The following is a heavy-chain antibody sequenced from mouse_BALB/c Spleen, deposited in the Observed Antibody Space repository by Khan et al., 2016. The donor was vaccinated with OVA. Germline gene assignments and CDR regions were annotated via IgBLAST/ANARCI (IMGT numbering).Heavy chain of an antibody. CDR3: VRIPIPPYHFDY. V-gene: IGHV1-4*01. Sequence: QVQLQQPGAELARPGASVKMSCKASGYTFTNYTIHWVKQRPGQGLEWIGYINPSSGYTNYNQNYNDKATLTTDRSSSTAYMQLSRLTSDDSAVYYCVRIPIPPYHFDYWGQGTTLTVSS. CDR1: GYTFTNYT. J-gene: IGHJ2*01. CDR2: INPSSGYT.